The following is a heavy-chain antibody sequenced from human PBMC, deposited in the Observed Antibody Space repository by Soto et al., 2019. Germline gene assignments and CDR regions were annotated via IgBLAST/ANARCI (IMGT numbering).Heavy chain of an antibody. J-gene: IGHJ6*02. V-gene: IGHV4-34*01. CDR2: INHSGST. Sequence: PSETLSLTCAVYGGSFSGYYWSWIRQPPGKGLEWIGEINHSGSTNYNPSLKSRVTISVDTSKNQFSLKLSSVTAADTAVYYCARVKDLRYFDWLPTYGMDVWGQGTTVT. CDR3: ARVKDLRYFDWLPTYGMDV. CDR1: GGSFSGYY. D-gene: IGHD3-9*01.